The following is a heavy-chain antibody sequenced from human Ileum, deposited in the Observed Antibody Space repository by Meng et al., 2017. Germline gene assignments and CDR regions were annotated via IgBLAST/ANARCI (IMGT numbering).Heavy chain of an antibody. CDR2: ISWNSNNM. J-gene: IGHJ3*01. V-gene: IGHV3-9*03. Sequence: GGSLRLSCAASGFTFDDYAMHWVRQTPGKGLEGVSGISWNSNNMVYADSVKGRFTISRDNAKNHLYLQMNSLRPDDMALYYCTKVLVPATLNAAFDFWGPGTRVTGSS. CDR3: TKVLVPATLNAAFDF. D-gene: IGHD1-26*01. CDR1: GFTFDDYA.